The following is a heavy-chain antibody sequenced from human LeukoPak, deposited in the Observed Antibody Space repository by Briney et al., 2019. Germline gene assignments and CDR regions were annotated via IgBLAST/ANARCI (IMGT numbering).Heavy chain of an antibody. CDR1: GFTFSSYE. Sequence: GGSLRLSCAASGFTFSSYEMNWVRQAPGKGLEWVSYISSSGSTIYYADSVKGRFTISRDNAKNSLYLQMNSLRAEDTAVYYCASWGQIVVVAKLDYWGPGNPGHRLL. CDR3: ASWGQIVVVAKLDY. J-gene: IGHJ4*02. CDR2: ISSSGSTI. D-gene: IGHD2-15*01. V-gene: IGHV3-48*03.